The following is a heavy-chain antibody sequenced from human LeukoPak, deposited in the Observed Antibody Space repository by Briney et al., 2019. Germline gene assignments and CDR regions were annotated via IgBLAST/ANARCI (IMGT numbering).Heavy chain of an antibody. CDR1: GFTFSGYW. V-gene: IGHV3-74*01. J-gene: IGHJ5*02. D-gene: IGHD4/OR15-4a*01. CDR3: ARGYGGNANWFDL. CDR2: INSDGSST. Sequence: PGGSLRLSCAASGFTFSGYWMHWVRQVPGKGLLWVSRINSDGSSTNYADSVKGRFTISRDNARDTLYLQLNSLRAEDTAVYYCARGYGGNANWFDLWGQGTLVTVSS.